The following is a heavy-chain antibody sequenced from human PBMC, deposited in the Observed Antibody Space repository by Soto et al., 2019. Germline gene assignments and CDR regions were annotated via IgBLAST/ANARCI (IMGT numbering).Heavy chain of an antibody. D-gene: IGHD6-6*01. Sequence: GGSLRLSCAASGFTVSSNYMSWVRQAPGKGLEWVSVIYSGGSTYYADSVKGRFTISRDNSKNTLYLQMNSLRAEDTAVYYCARDRSPWYFDYWGQGTLVTVSS. CDR2: IYSGGST. CDR3: ARDRSPWYFDY. J-gene: IGHJ4*02. V-gene: IGHV3-53*01. CDR1: GFTVSSNY.